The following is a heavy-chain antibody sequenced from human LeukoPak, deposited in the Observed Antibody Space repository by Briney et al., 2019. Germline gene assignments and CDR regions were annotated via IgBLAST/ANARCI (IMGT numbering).Heavy chain of an antibody. Sequence: SETLSLTCAVYGGSFSGYYWSWIRQPPGKGLEWIGEINHSGSANYNPSLKSRVTIFVDTSKNQFSLMLRSVTAADTAVYYCARSSRGNSSGYYYEGSYYYYYYMDVWGKGTTVTISS. J-gene: IGHJ6*03. CDR3: ARSSRGNSSGYYYEGSYYYYYYMDV. CDR2: INHSGSA. V-gene: IGHV4-34*01. D-gene: IGHD3-22*01. CDR1: GGSFSGYY.